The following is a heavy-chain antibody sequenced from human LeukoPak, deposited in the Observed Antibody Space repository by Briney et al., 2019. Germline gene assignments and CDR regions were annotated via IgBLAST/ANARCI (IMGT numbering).Heavy chain of an antibody. CDR3: ARSAPIDS. J-gene: IGHJ4*02. CDR1: GFTVINIY. Sequence: GGSLRLSCAASGFTVINIYISWVRHAPGEGLEWVSIIYSGDSTSYADSVKGRFTISRDNTKNTVYLKMNTLRAEDTAVYYCARSAPIDSWGQGTLVTVSS. V-gene: IGHV3-53*05. CDR2: IYSGDST.